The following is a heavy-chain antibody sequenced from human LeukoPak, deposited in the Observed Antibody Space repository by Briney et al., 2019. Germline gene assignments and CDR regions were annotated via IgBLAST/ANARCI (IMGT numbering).Heavy chain of an antibody. D-gene: IGHD6-6*01. CDR2: IRYDGSNK. CDR3: AKVGPIEYSSSALYFDY. Sequence: GGSLRLSCAASGFTFSSYWMHWVRQAPGKGLEWVAFIRYDGSNKYYADSVKGRFTISRDNSKNTLYLQMNSLRAEDTAVYYCAKVGPIEYSSSALYFDYWGQGTWSPSPQ. V-gene: IGHV3-30*02. CDR1: GFTFSSYW. J-gene: IGHJ4*02.